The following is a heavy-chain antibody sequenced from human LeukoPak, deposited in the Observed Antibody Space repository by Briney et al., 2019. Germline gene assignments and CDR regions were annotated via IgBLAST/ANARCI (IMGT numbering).Heavy chain of an antibody. Sequence: SETLSLTCTVSGGSISSYSWSWIRQPPGKGLEWIGYIYYSGSTNYNPSLKSRVTISVDTSKNQSSLKLSSVTAADTAVYYCARVSQDPVVVAEDYYYYMDVWGKGTTVTVSS. CDR1: GGSISSYS. J-gene: IGHJ6*03. CDR2: IYYSGST. CDR3: ARVSQDPVVVAEDYYYYMDV. V-gene: IGHV4-59*01. D-gene: IGHD2-15*01.